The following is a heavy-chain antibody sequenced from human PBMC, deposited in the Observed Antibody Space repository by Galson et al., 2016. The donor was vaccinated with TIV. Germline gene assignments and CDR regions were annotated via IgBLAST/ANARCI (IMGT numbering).Heavy chain of an antibody. CDR1: GFTFEDYG. CDR3: ARARGSIVGGTDYFDY. V-gene: IGHV3-9*01. J-gene: IGHJ4*02. CDR2: ISSNSVYR. D-gene: IGHD1-26*01. Sequence: SLRLSCAASGFTFEDYGMQWVRQTPGKGLEWVSGISSNSVYRGYADSVKGRFTIFRDNAKNSLFLQMNSLRAEDTAVYYCARARGSIVGGTDYFDYWGQGTLVTVSS.